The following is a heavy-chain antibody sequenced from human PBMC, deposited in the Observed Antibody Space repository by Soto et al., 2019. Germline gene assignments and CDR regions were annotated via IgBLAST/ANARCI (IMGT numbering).Heavy chain of an antibody. V-gene: IGHV1-69*08. J-gene: IGHJ4*02. CDR2: IIPILGIA. D-gene: IGHD2-21*02. CDR3: AREQYGGDPMI. CDR1: GGTFSSYT. Sequence: QVQLVQSGAEVKKPGSSVKVSCKASGGTFSSYTISWVRQAPGQGLEWMGRIIPILGIANYAQKFQGRVTSTADKSTSTAYMELSSLRSEDTAVYYCAREQYGGDPMIWGQGTLVTVSS.